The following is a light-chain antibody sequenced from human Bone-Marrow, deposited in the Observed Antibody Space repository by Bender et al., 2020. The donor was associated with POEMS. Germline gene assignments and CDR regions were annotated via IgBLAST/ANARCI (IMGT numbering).Light chain of an antibody. V-gene: IGLV2-14*01. J-gene: IGLJ1*01. CDR2: DVS. CDR3: CSFAGTSALYV. Sequence: QSALTQPASVSGSPGQSVTIACTGTSSDIGGYEYVSWYQQHPGEAPKLMIYDVSNRPSGVSNRFSGSKSGNTASLTISGLQADDEGDYFCCSFAGTSALYVFGGATMVTVL. CDR1: SSDIGGYEY.